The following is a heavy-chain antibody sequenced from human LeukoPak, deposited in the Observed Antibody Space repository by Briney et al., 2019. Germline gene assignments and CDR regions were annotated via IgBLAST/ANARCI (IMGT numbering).Heavy chain of an antibody. CDR2: IYYSGST. D-gene: IGHD6-13*01. V-gene: IGHV4-39*07. CDR1: GGSISSSSYY. Sequence: SETLSLTCTVSGGSISSSSYYWGWIRQPPGKGLEWIGSIYYSGSTYYNPSLKSRVTISVDTSKNQFSLKLSSVTAADTAVYYCARAAGTTVLFDYWGQGTLVTVSS. CDR3: ARAAGTTVLFDY. J-gene: IGHJ4*02.